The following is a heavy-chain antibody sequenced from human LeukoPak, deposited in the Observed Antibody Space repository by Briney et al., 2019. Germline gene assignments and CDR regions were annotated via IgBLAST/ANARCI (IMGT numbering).Heavy chain of an antibody. CDR2: IYSGGST. CDR3: ARDFTYYYDSSGVDP. D-gene: IGHD3-22*01. V-gene: IGHV3-66*02. Sequence: GGSLRHSCAASGFTVSSNYMSWVRQAPGKGLEWVSVIYSGGSTYYADSVKGRFTISRDNSKNTLYLQMNSLRAEDTAVYYCARDFTYYYDSSGVDPWGQGTLVTVSS. CDR1: GFTVSSNY. J-gene: IGHJ5*02.